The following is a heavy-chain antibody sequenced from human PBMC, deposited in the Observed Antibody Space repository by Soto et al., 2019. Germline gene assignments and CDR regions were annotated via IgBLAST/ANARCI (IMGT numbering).Heavy chain of an antibody. CDR2: VYYTGST. V-gene: IGHV4-59*01. Sequence: SETLSLTCSASGGSISGSYWSWIRQSPGKGLEWLGYVYYTGSTNYSPSLRSRVSISVDTSKNEFSLRLSSVTAADTAVYFCARSVAVPGAHIDYWGQGTQVTVSS. D-gene: IGHD6-19*01. CDR1: GGSISGSY. CDR3: ARSVAVPGAHIDY. J-gene: IGHJ4*02.